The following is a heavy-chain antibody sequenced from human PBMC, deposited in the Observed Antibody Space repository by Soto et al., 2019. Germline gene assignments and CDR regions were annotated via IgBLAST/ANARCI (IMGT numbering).Heavy chain of an antibody. Sequence: SLEMFCDGSGYIFTNYWISWMLHTPGKGLEWMGRIDPSDSYTNYSPSFQGHVTISADKSISTAYLQWSSLKASDTGMYYCARPAVAGTNYYFDLWGRGTLVTVSS. D-gene: IGHD6-19*01. CDR1: GYIFTNYW. J-gene: IGHJ2*01. CDR3: ARPAVAGTNYYFDL. CDR2: IDPSDSYT. V-gene: IGHV5-10-1*01.